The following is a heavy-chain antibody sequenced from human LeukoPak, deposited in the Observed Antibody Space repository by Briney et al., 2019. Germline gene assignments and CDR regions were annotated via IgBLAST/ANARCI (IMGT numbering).Heavy chain of an antibody. J-gene: IGHJ3*02. CDR1: GGSVSGYY. Sequence: SETLSLTCAVYGGSVSGYYWSWIRQPPGKGLEWIGEINHSGSTNYNPSLKSRVTISVDTSKNQFSLKLRSVTAADTAVYYCARAGRWEGRPHAFDIWGQGTLVTVSS. D-gene: IGHD1-26*01. V-gene: IGHV4-34*01. CDR2: INHSGST. CDR3: ARAGRWEGRPHAFDI.